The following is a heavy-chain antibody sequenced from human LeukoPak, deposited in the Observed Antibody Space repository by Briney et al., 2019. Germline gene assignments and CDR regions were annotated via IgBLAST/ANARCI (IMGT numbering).Heavy chain of an antibody. V-gene: IGHV4-38-2*02. J-gene: IGHJ5*02. D-gene: IGHD3-16*01. CDR1: GYSISSGYY. CDR2: IYHSGST. Sequence: SETLSLTCTVSGYSISSGYYWGWIRQPPGKGLEWIGSIYHSGSTYYNPSLKSRVTISVDTSKNQFSLKLSSVTAADTAVYYCAAHGGLRSVFDPWGQGTLVTVSS. CDR3: AAHGGLRSVFDP.